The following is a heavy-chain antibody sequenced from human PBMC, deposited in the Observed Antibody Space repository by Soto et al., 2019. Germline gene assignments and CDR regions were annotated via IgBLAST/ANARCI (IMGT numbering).Heavy chain of an antibody. V-gene: IGHV1-8*01. CDR2: MNPNGGNT. Sequence: GASVKVSCKASGYTFTSYDINWVRQATGQGLEWMGWMNPNGGNTGYAQKFQGRVTMTRNTSISTAYMELSSLRSEDTAVFYCATGGYYDILTGYYLNLFDPWGQGTLVTVSS. CDR3: ATGGYYDILTGYYLNLFDP. J-gene: IGHJ5*02. D-gene: IGHD3-9*01. CDR1: GYTFTSYD.